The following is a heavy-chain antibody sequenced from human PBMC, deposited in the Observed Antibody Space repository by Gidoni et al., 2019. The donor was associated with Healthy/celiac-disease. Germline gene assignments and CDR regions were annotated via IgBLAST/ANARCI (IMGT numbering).Heavy chain of an antibody. CDR1: GYSFTSYW. CDR2: IYPGDSDT. D-gene: IGHD6-13*01. J-gene: IGHJ4*02. Sequence: EVQLVQSGAEVKKPGEALKISCQGSGYSFTSYWIGWVRQMPGKGLEWMGIIYPGDSDTRYSPSFQGQVTISADKSISTAYLQWSSLKASDTAMYYCARQRPDIAAAGDFDYWGQGTLVTVSS. CDR3: ARQRPDIAAAGDFDY. V-gene: IGHV5-51*01.